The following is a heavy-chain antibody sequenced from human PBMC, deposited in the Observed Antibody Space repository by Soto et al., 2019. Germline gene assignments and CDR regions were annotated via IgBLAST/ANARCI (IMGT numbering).Heavy chain of an antibody. Sequence: GASVKVSCKASGGTFSSYAISWVRQAPGQGLEWMGGIIPIFGTANYAQKFQGRVTITADESTSTAYMELSSLRSEDTAVYYCAREEVPAAITAYYYYYGMDVWGQGTTVTVSS. V-gene: IGHV1-69*13. CDR1: GGTFSSYA. CDR2: IIPIFGTA. CDR3: AREEVPAAITAYYYYYGMDV. J-gene: IGHJ6*02. D-gene: IGHD2-2*01.